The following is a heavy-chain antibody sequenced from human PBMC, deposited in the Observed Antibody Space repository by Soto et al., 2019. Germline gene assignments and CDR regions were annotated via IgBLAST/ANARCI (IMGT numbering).Heavy chain of an antibody. Sequence: QVQLQESGPGLVKPSQTLSLTCTVSGGSISSGGYYWSWIRQHPGKGLEWIGYIYYSGSTYYNPPLKSRVTISVDTSKNQFTLKLSSVTAADTAVYYCARDSYSYGSYYYYGMDVWGQGTTVTVSS. V-gene: IGHV4-31*03. CDR3: ARDSYSYGSYYYYGMDV. CDR2: IYYSGST. CDR1: GGSISSGGYY. J-gene: IGHJ6*02. D-gene: IGHD5-18*01.